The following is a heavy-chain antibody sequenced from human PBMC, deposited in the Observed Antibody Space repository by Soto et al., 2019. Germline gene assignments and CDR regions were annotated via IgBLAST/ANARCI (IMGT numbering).Heavy chain of an antibody. CDR2: ISWNSGSI. CDR3: AKELGDYDFWSGYYRGPFDY. J-gene: IGHJ4*02. CDR1: GFTFDDYA. D-gene: IGHD3-3*01. Sequence: GGSLRLSCAASGFTFDDYAMHWVRQAPGKGLEWVSGISWNSGSIGYADSVKGRFTISRDNAKNSLYLQMNSLRAEDTALYYCAKELGDYDFWSGYYRGPFDYWGQGTLVTVSS. V-gene: IGHV3-9*01.